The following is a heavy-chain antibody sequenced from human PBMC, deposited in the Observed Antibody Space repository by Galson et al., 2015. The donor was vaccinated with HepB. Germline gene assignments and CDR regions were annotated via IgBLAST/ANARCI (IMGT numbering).Heavy chain of an antibody. CDR3: ARVGIDADTAVATPAYYYYGMDV. Sequence: SVKVSCKASGYSFYSYNIVWVRQAPGQGLEWVGWISVYTGDTNSAQKFQGRVTMTTDTSTSTTYMEVRSLRSDDTAVLYCARVGIDADTAVATPAYYYYGMDVWGRGTTVTVSS. D-gene: IGHD5-18*01. J-gene: IGHJ6*02. CDR1: GYSFYSYN. V-gene: IGHV1-18*04. CDR2: ISVYTGDT.